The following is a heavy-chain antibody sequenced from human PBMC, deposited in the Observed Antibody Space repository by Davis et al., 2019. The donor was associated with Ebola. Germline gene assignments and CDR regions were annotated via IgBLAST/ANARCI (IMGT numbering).Heavy chain of an antibody. J-gene: IGHJ4*02. Sequence: ASVKVSCKASGGTFSSYAISWVRQAPGQGLEWMGWINAGNGNTKYSQKFQGRVTITRDTSASTAYMELSSLRSEDTAVYYCARDNKYDFWSGYPDYWGQGTLVTVSS. CDR3: ARDNKYDFWSGYPDY. D-gene: IGHD3-3*01. CDR2: INAGNGNT. CDR1: GGTFSSYA. V-gene: IGHV1-3*01.